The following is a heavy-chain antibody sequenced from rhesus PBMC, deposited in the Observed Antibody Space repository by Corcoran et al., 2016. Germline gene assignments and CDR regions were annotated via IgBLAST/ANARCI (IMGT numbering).Heavy chain of an antibody. Sequence: QVQLQESGPGLVKPWATLSLTCAVSGDSLRGYYWNWIRQPPGKGLVWIGYISGDRWIAGYQPSLRSRVTISPATSKKQFSLMLTSVTAADTAVYYCARRGRIGQMDHWGQGLLVTVS. D-gene: IGHD2-2*01. CDR2: ISGDRWIA. J-gene: IGHJ4*01. CDR1: GDSLRGYY. V-gene: IGHV4-165*02. CDR3: ARRGRIGQMDH.